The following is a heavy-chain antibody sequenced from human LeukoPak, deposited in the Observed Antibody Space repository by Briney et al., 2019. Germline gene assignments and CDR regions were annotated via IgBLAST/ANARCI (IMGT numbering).Heavy chain of an antibody. CDR2: ISAYNGNT. CDR1: GYTFTSYG. Sequence: ASVKVSCKASGYTFTSYGISWARQAPGQGLEWMGWISAYNGNTNYAQKLQGRVTMTTDTSTSTAYMELRSLRSDDTAVYYCARDSYDSSGYEYFQHWGQGTLVTVSS. D-gene: IGHD3-22*01. CDR3: ARDSYDSSGYEYFQH. V-gene: IGHV1-18*01. J-gene: IGHJ1*01.